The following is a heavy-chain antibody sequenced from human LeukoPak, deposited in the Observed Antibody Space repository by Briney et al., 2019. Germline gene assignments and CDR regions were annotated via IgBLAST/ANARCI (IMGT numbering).Heavy chain of an antibody. J-gene: IGHJ4*02. D-gene: IGHD3-22*01. CDR2: IIPIFGTA. Sequence: SVKVSCKASGGTFSSYAISWVRQAPGQGLEWMGGIIPIFGTANYAQKFQGRVTMTEDTSTDTAYMELSSLRSEDTAVYYCATRYYYDSSGYYFYWGQGTLVTVSS. V-gene: IGHV1-69*06. CDR3: ATRYYYDSSGYYFY. CDR1: GGTFSSYA.